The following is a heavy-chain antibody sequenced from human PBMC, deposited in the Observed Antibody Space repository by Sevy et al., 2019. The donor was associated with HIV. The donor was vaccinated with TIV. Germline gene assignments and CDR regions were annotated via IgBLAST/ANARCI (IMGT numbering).Heavy chain of an antibody. J-gene: IGHJ4*02. D-gene: IGHD3-10*01. CDR3: ARDASTMVRGVIIKGAAFDY. Sequence: ASVKVSCKASGYTFTSYAMHWVRQAPGQRLEWMGWINAGNGNTKYSQKFQGRVTITRDTSASTAYMELSSLRSEDTAVDYCARDASTMVRGVIIKGAAFDYWGQGTLVTVSS. CDR1: GYTFTSYA. V-gene: IGHV1-3*01. CDR2: INAGNGNT.